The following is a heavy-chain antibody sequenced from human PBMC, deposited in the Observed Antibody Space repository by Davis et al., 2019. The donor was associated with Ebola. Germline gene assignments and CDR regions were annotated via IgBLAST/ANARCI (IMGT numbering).Heavy chain of an antibody. CDR2: INSSDGST. V-gene: IGHV1-46*01. J-gene: IGHJ5*02. D-gene: IGHD2-8*01. CDR1: GYTFISYY. CDR3: ARGHCTNSVCSTVGWYDP. Sequence: AASVKVSCKASGYTFISYYMHWLRQPPGQGLEWMGVINSSDGSTTYAQKFQGRVTMTRDTSTSTVYMELSSLRSEDTAVYYCARGHCTNSVCSTVGWYDPWGQGTLVTVSS.